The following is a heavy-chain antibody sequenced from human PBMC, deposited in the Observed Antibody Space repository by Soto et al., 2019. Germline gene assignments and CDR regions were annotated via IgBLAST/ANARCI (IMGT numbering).Heavy chain of an antibody. CDR1: GFSLTTSGVG. J-gene: IGHJ4*02. Sequence: QITLNASGPTVVRPTETHTLTCSFSGFSLTTSGVGVGWIRQSPGKAPEWLALIYWDDDKRYSASLKSRLTITKDTSKNLVVLTVSDLDQTETATYYCAHRVLRTVFGLVTTTAIYFDFCGEGAPVADS. D-gene: IGHD3-3*01. CDR3: AHRVLRTVFGLVTTTAIYFDF. V-gene: IGHV2-5*02. CDR2: IYWDDDK.